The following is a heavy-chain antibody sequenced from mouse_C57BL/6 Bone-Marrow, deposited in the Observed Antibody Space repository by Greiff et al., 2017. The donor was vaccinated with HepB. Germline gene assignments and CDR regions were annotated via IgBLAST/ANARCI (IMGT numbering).Heavy chain of an antibody. CDR1: GYTFTSYG. D-gene: IGHD2-4*01. CDR2: IYPRSGNT. J-gene: IGHJ2*01. V-gene: IGHV1-81*01. CDR3: ARRGIYYDYDGFDY. Sequence: QVQLQQSGAELARPGASVKLSCKASGYTFTSYGISWVKQRTGQGLEWIGEIYPRSGNTYYNEKFKGKATLTADKSSSTAYMELRSLTSEDSAVYFCARRGIYYDYDGFDYWGQGTTLTVSS.